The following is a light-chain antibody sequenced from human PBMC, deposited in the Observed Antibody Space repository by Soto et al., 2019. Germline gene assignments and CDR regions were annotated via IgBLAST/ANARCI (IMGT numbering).Light chain of an antibody. J-gene: IGLJ1*01. Sequence: QSVLTQPASVSGSPGQSITISCTGTSSDVGGYNYVSWYQQHPGKAPKLMIYDVCYRPSGVSNRFSGSKSGNTASLTISGLQAEDEADYYCSSYTSSSTRVFGTGTKLTVL. CDR1: SSDVGGYNY. V-gene: IGLV2-14*01. CDR2: DVC. CDR3: SSYTSSSTRV.